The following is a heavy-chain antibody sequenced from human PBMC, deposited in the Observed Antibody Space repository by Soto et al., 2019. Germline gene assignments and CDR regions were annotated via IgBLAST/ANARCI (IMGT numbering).Heavy chain of an antibody. CDR2: ISYDGSNK. D-gene: IGHD1-26*01. J-gene: IGHJ4*02. V-gene: IGHV3-30*18. CDR1: GFTFSSYG. CDR3: AKDHYSGSYFSY. Sequence: QVQLVESGGGVVQPGRSLRLSCAASGFTFSSYGMHWVRQAPGKGLEWVAVISYDGSNKYYADSVKGRFTISRDNSKNTLYLQMNSLRAEDTAVYYCAKDHYSGSYFSYWGQGTLVTVSS.